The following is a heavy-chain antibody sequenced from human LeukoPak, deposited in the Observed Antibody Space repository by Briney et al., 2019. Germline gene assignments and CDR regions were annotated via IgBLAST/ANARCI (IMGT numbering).Heavy chain of an antibody. V-gene: IGHV1-69*13. J-gene: IGHJ4*02. Sequence: SVKVSCKASGYTFTSYGISWVRQAPGQGLEWMGGIIPIFGTANYAQKFQGRVTITADESTSTAYMELSSLRSEDTAVYYCARSRGVLPGQLDYWGQGTLVTVSS. CDR3: ARSRGVLPGQLDY. CDR1: GYTFTSYG. D-gene: IGHD3-10*01. CDR2: IIPIFGTA.